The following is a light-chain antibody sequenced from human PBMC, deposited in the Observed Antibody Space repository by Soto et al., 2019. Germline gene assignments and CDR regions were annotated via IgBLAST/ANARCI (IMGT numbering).Light chain of an antibody. V-gene: IGKV1-39*01. J-gene: IGKJ5*01. CDR1: QTVSIY. Sequence: DIQMTQSPSSLSASVADRVTITCRASQTVSIYLNWYRQKAGRAPRVVIYGASNLQSGVPSRLSGSGYGTDLTLTISSLLTEDFETYYCQQGYSNPVTFGHGTRLEIK. CDR2: GAS. CDR3: QQGYSNPVT.